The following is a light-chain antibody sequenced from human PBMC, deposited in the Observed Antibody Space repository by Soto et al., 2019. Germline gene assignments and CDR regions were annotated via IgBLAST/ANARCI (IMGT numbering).Light chain of an antibody. CDR1: SRDVGAYDY. Sequence: SVLTQPAFVSGSPGRSSSLSCTGTSRDVGAYDYVSWYLQYPDKAPQLLIYYVDHRPSGVSSRFSGSKSGNTASLTISGLQAEDEGDYYCCSYADGSIYFFGTGTKVTV. V-gene: IGLV2-14*03. CDR3: CSYADGSIYF. CDR2: YVD. J-gene: IGLJ1*01.